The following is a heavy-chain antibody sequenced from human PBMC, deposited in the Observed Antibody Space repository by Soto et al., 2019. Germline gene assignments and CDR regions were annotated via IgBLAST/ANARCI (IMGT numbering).Heavy chain of an antibody. CDR1: GFTCSSYA. V-gene: IGHV3-23*01. Sequence: EVQLLESGGGLVQPGGSLRLSCAASGFTCSSYAMSWVRQAPGKGLEWVSAISGSGGSTYYADSVKGRFTISRDNSKNTLYLQMNSLRAEDTAVYYCANNRRGSPYGMDVWGQGTTVTVSS. CDR3: ANNRRGSPYGMDV. CDR2: ISGSGGST. D-gene: IGHD3-10*01. J-gene: IGHJ6*02.